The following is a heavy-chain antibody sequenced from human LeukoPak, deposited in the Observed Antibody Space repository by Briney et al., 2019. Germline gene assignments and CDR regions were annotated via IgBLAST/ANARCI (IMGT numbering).Heavy chain of an antibody. CDR3: TIVRGYCGGDCYS. D-gene: IGHD2-21*02. V-gene: IGHV3-66*01. CDR1: GFTVSSNY. J-gene: IGHJ4*02. Sequence: PGGSLRLSCAASGFTVSSNYMSWVRQAPGKGLEWVSVIYSGGSTYYADSVKGRFTISRDNSKNTLYLQMNSLRAEDTAVYYCTIVRGYCGGDCYSWGQGTLVTVSS. CDR2: IYSGGST.